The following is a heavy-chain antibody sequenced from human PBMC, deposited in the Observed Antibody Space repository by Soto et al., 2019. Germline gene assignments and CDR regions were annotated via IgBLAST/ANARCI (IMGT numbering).Heavy chain of an antibody. Sequence: ASVKVSCKSSGATFNFYAISWVRQAPGEGLEWMGGVVPHSGTATYARKFQGRLTVTADESSRTAYMDLSSLTSEDTAIYYCARHPGQWLYYFDYWGQGTLVTVSS. CDR1: GATFNFYA. CDR3: ARHPGQWLYYFDY. CDR2: VVPHSGTA. D-gene: IGHD6-19*01. J-gene: IGHJ4*01. V-gene: IGHV1-69*13.